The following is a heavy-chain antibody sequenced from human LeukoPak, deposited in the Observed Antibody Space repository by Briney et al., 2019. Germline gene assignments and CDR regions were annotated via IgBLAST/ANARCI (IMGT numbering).Heavy chain of an antibody. CDR2: ISWNSGSI. CDR3: AKDMGSGDTWNSGMDV. D-gene: IGHD1/OR15-1a*01. Sequence: GRSLRLSCAASGFTFDDYAMHWVRQAPGKGLEWVSGISWNSGSIGYADSVKGRFTISRDNAKNSLYLQMNSLRAEDTALYYCAKDMGSGDTWNSGMDVWGQGTTVTVSS. CDR1: GFTFDDYA. V-gene: IGHV3-9*01. J-gene: IGHJ6*02.